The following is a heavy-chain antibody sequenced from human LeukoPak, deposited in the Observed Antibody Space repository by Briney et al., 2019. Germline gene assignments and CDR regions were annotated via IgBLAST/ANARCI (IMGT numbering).Heavy chain of an antibody. CDR2: IYYSGST. J-gene: IGHJ1*01. D-gene: IGHD6-13*01. CDR1: GGSFSGYY. Sequence: SETLSLTCAVYGGSFSGYYWSWIRQPPGKGLEWIGYIYYSGSTNYNPSLKSRVTISVDTSKNQFSLKLSSVTAADTAVYYCARGDSSSWYSGYFQHWGQGTLVTVSS. V-gene: IGHV4-59*01. CDR3: ARGDSSSWYSGYFQH.